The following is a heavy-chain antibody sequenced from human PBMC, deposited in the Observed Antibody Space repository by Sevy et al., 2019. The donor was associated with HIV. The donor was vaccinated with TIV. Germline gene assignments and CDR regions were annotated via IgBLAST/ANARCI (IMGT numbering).Heavy chain of an antibody. J-gene: IGHJ4*02. CDR1: GFTFSKYS. Sequence: GGSLRLSCAASGFTFSKYSMSWVRQPLGKGVEWVSTLSFGCGEINYADSVKGRFTISRDNSKSSVYLQMNNLRPEDTAVYYCAREGCTKPHDYWGQGTLVTVSS. CDR2: LSFGCGEI. CDR3: AREGCTKPHDY. D-gene: IGHD2-8*01. V-gene: IGHV3-23*01.